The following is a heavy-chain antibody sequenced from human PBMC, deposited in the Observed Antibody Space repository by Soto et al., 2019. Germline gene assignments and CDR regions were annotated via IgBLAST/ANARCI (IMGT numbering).Heavy chain of an antibody. V-gene: IGHV4-34*01. Sequence: PSETLSLTCAVYGESFSGYYWGWIRQPPGKGLEWIGEINHSGSTNYNPSLKSRVTISVDTSKNQYFLKLNSVTAADTAVYYCAPVRNFDKLFSLWGQGTPVTVSS. CDR1: GESFSGYY. D-gene: IGHD3-9*01. J-gene: IGHJ4*02. CDR2: INHSGST. CDR3: APVRNFDKLFSL.